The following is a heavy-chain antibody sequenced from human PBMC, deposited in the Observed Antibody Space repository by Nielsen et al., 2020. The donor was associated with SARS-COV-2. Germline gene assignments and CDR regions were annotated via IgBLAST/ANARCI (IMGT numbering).Heavy chain of an antibody. D-gene: IGHD5-12*01. Sequence: GESLKISCAASGFTFSSYAMYWVRQAPGKGLEWVAVISYDGSNKYYADSVKGRFTISRDNSKNTLYLQMNSLRAEDTAVYYCARDGGGYIDYWGQGTLVTVSS. V-gene: IGHV3-30*04. CDR1: GFTFSSYA. CDR3: ARDGGGYIDY. J-gene: IGHJ4*02. CDR2: ISYDGSNK.